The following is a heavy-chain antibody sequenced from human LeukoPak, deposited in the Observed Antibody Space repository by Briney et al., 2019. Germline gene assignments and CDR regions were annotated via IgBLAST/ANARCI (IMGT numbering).Heavy chain of an antibody. Sequence: GGSLRLSCAAASGFVFINNWMTWVRQPPGRGLEWVDNIQEDGSEIYYVDSVKGRFTISRDNAKNSVYLQMNSRRDEDTAVYYCARGKAVDIWGQGTMVSVSS. V-gene: IGHV3-7*04. J-gene: IGHJ3*02. CDR2: IQEDGSEI. CDR3: ARGKAVDI. CDR1: GFVFINNW.